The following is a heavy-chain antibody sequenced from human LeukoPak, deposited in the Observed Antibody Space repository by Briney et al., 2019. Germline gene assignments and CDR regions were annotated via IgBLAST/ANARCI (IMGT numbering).Heavy chain of an antibody. CDR1: GVSISSGDYY. V-gene: IGHV4-30-4*08. J-gene: IGHJ6*03. Sequence: PSETLSLTCTVSGVSISSGDYYWSRIPQPPGKGLEWIGYISNSGSNYYNPSLKSRVTISVDTSKNQFSLKLSSVTAADTAVYYCARSRIVGATWAYYYYMDVWGKGTTVTVSS. D-gene: IGHD1-26*01. CDR2: ISNSGSN. CDR3: ARSRIVGATWAYYYYMDV.